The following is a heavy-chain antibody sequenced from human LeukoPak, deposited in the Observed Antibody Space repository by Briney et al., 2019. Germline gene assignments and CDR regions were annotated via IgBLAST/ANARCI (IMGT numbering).Heavy chain of an antibody. CDR1: GFTFSNYW. V-gene: IGHV3-7*01. CDR3: AGYGGYSF. J-gene: IGHJ4*02. Sequence: AGGSLRLSCAASGFTFSNYWMSWVRQAPGKGLEWVANMSQDGSEKYYVDSVKGRFTISRDNAKNSLYLQMNNLRAEDTAVYYCAGYGGYSFWGQGTLVTVSS. D-gene: IGHD4-23*01. CDR2: MSQDGSEK.